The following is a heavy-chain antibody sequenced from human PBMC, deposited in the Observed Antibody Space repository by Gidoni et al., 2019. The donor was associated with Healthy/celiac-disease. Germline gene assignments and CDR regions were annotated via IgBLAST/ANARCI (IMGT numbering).Heavy chain of an antibody. Sequence: QVQLQQWGAGLLKPSETLSLTCAVYGGSFSGYYWSWIRQPPGKGLEWIGEINHSGSTNYDPSLKSRVTISVDTSKNQFSLKLSSVTAADTAVYYCARENSGYELGWQFGYWGQGTLVTVSS. V-gene: IGHV4-34*01. CDR2: INHSGST. CDR1: GGSFSGYY. J-gene: IGHJ4*02. D-gene: IGHD5-12*01. CDR3: ARENSGYELGWQFGY.